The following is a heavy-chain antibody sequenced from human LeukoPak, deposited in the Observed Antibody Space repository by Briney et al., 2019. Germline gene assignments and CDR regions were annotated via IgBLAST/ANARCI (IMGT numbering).Heavy chain of an antibody. J-gene: IGHJ6*03. CDR1: GGSFSGYY. V-gene: IGHV4-34*01. CDR3: ARVSYYYYYMDV. CDR2: INHSGST. Sequence: SETLSLTCAVYGGSFSGYYWSWIRQPPGKGLEWIGEINHSGSTNYNPSLKSRVTISVDTSKNQFSLKLSSVTAADTAAYYCARVSYYYYYMDVWGKGTTVTVSS.